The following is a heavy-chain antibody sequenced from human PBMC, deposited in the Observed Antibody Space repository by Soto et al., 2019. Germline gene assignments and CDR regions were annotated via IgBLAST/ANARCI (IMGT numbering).Heavy chain of an antibody. CDR3: ARHVPAAGYYYGMDV. CDR2: IIPIFGTA. Sequence: QVQLVQSGAEVKKPGSSVKVSCKASGGTFSSYAISWVRQAPGQGLEWMGGIIPIFGTANYAQKFQGRVTITADEYTSRAYMELSSLRSEAADVYYCARHVPAAGYYYGMDVWGQGTTVTVSS. V-gene: IGHV1-69*12. J-gene: IGHJ6*02. CDR1: GGTFSSYA. D-gene: IGHD2-2*01.